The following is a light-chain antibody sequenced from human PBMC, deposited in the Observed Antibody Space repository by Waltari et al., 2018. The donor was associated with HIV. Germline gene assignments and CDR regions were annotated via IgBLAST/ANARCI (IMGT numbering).Light chain of an antibody. CDR2: AAS. Sequence: DIQMTQSPSALSASVGDRVTITCRASQSISNYVHWYQQTPGKAPRLLIYAASTLQSGVPSRFSGGGSGTEFSLTISSLQPEDFAIYYCQQTYSIPNSFGQGTKVEIK. CDR3: QQTYSIPNS. CDR1: QSISNY. J-gene: IGKJ2*03. V-gene: IGKV1-39*01.